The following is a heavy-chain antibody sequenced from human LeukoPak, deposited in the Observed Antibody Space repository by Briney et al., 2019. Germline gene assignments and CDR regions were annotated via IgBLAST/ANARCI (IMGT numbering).Heavy chain of an antibody. CDR2: ISYDGTNK. J-gene: IGHJ6*02. CDR1: GFTFSSYG. D-gene: IGHD2-15*01. Sequence: GGSLRLSCAASGFTFSSYGMHWVRQAPGKGLEWVAVISYDGTNKYYADSVKGRFTISRDNSKNTLYLQMNSLRAEDTAVYYCAKSLRGLDSRDYYYYYYGMDVWGQGTTVTVSS. CDR3: AKSLRGLDSRDYYYYYYGMDV. V-gene: IGHV3-30*18.